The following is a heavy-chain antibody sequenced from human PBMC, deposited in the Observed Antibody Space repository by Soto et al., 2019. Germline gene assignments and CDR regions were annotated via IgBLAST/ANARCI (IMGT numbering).Heavy chain of an antibody. CDR2: IYPGDSDT. V-gene: IGHV5-51*01. D-gene: IGHD3-22*01. Sequence: GESLNISCKGSGYSFTSYWIGWVRQMPGKGLEWMGIIYPGDSDTRYSPSFQGQVTISADKSISTAYLQWSSLKASDTAMYYCARQGSEGYYDSSGYYYPREATDYGMDVWGQGTTVTVSS. J-gene: IGHJ6*02. CDR1: GYSFTSYW. CDR3: ARQGSEGYYDSSGYYYPREATDYGMDV.